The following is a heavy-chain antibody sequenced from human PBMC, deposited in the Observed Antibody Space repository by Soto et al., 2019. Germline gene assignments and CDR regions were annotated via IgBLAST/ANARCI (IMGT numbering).Heavy chain of an antibody. V-gene: IGHV3-23*01. J-gene: IGHJ6*02. D-gene: IGHD6-13*01. CDR1: GFTFSSYA. CDR2: ISDSGGST. CDR3: ATTGIAAYYYYYGMDV. Sequence: GGSLRLSCAASGFTFSSYAMSWVRQAPGKGLEWVSAISDSGGSTYYADSVKGRFTISRDNSKNTLYLQMNSLRAEDTAVYYCATTGIAAYYYYYGMDVWGQGTTVTVSS.